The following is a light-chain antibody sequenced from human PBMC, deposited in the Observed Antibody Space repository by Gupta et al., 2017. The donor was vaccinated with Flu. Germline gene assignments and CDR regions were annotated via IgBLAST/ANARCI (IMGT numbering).Light chain of an antibody. CDR2: WAS. CDR1: QNLLYSSNNKNY. V-gene: IGKV4-1*01. Sequence: DIVMTQSPDSLPVSLGERATITCKSSQNLLYSSNNKNYLAWYQQKPGQPPKLLIYWASTRESGVPDRFSGSGSGTDFTLTISSLQAEDVAVYYCQQYYTTPLTFGQGTRLE. CDR3: QQYYTTPLT. J-gene: IGKJ5*01.